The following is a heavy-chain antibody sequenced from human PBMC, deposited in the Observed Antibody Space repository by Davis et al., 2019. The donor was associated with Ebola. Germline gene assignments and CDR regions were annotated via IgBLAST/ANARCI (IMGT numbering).Heavy chain of an antibody. J-gene: IGHJ6*02. CDR3: ARGGYFDWLTRWHYYGMDV. CDR2: MNPNSENT. Sequence: AASVKVSCKASGYTFTTYDIHWVRQATGHGLEWTGWMNPNSENTGYAQKFQGRVTMTRSTSISTAYMELSSLRSEDTAVYYCARGGYFDWLTRWHYYGMDVWGQGTTVTVSS. CDR1: GYTFTTYD. D-gene: IGHD3-9*01. V-gene: IGHV1-8*01.